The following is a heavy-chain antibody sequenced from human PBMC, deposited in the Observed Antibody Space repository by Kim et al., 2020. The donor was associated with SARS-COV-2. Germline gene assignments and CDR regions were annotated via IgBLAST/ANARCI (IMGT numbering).Heavy chain of an antibody. V-gene: IGHV3-74*01. Sequence: GGSLRLSCAASGFTFSSYRMHWVRQAPGKGLVWVSRINTDGSSSTNYADSVKGRFTISRDNAKNMLYLEMNSLRAEDTAVYYCGRGSDSTWYWYLDLWGRGTLVTVSS. D-gene: IGHD6-13*01. CDR2: INTDGSSST. CDR1: GFTFSSYR. J-gene: IGHJ2*01. CDR3: GRGSDSTWYWYLDL.